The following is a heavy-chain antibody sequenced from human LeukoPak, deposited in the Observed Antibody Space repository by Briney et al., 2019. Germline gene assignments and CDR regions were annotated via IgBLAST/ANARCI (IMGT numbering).Heavy chain of an antibody. V-gene: IGHV3-73*01. CDR2: IRSKANSYAT. CDR1: GFTFSSSA. J-gene: IGHJ4*02. Sequence: GGSLRLSCAASGFTFSSSAMHWVRQASGKGLEWVGRIRSKANSYATAYAASVKGRFTISRDDSKNTAYLQMNSLKTEDTAVYYCASQDCSGGSCYFDYWGPGTLVTVSS. D-gene: IGHD2-15*01. CDR3: ASQDCSGGSCYFDY.